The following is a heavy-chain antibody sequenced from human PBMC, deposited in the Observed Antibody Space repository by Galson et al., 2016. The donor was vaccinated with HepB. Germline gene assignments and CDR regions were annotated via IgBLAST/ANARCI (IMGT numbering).Heavy chain of an antibody. CDR1: GFTFSSYS. CDR2: ISSSNGNI. J-gene: IGHJ4*02. Sequence: SLRLSCAASGFTFSSYSMNWVRQAPGKGLEWLSYISSSNGNIHYADSVKGRFTISRDNAKNSLYLQMNSLRDEDTAVYYCVLWASYYYDSSGSPNYFDYWGQGTLVTASS. V-gene: IGHV3-48*02. CDR3: VLWASYYYDSSGSPNYFDY. D-gene: IGHD3-22*01.